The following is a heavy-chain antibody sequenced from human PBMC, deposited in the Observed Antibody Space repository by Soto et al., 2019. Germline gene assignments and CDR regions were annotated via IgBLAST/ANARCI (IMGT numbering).Heavy chain of an antibody. D-gene: IGHD2-2*01. V-gene: IGHV3-30*18. CDR2: ISYDGSIK. J-gene: IGHJ6*02. Sequence: GGSLRVSCAASGFTFSDYGMHWVRQAPGKGLEWVAIISYDGSIKYYGDSVKGRFTISRDYSQNTLYLQMNSLRPDDTAVYYCAKGFLGWSSTRYVACDTYSGMDVWGQGPTVTVSS. CDR1: GFTFSDYG. CDR3: AKGFLGWSSTRYVACDTYSGMDV.